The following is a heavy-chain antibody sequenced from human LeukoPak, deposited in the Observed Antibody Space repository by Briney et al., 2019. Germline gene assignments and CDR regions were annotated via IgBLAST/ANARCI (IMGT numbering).Heavy chain of an antibody. CDR1: GFPFSSYA. D-gene: IGHD4-17*01. V-gene: IGHV3-23*01. CDR3: ARRGESTNYGDYRFDS. J-gene: IGHJ4*02. Sequence: GGSLRLSCTVSGFPFSSYAMSWVRQAPGKGLEWVSAISSTGRNTYHADSVKGRFTISRDNSKNTLYLQMNSLRVEDTAVYYCARRGESTNYGDYRFDSWGQGTLVIVSS. CDR2: ISSTGRNT.